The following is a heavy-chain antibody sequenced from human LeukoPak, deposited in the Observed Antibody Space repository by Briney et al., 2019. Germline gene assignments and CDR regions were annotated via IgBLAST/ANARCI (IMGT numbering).Heavy chain of an antibody. CDR1: GFTFSSYA. CDR3: ANGRANYDLWSGYYLDYYYGMDV. J-gene: IGHJ6*02. D-gene: IGHD3-3*01. CDR2: ISGSGGST. Sequence: PGGSLRLSCAASGFTFSSYAMSWVRQAPGKGLEWVSAISGSGGSTYYADSVKGRFTISRDNSENTLYLQMNSLRAEDTAVYYCANGRANYDLWSGYYLDYYYGMDVWGQGTTVTVSS. V-gene: IGHV3-23*01.